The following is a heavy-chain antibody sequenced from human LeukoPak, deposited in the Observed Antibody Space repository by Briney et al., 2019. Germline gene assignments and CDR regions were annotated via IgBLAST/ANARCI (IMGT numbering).Heavy chain of an antibody. V-gene: IGHV3-23*01. CDR2: ISGSGGST. J-gene: IGHJ4*02. D-gene: IGHD3-22*01. Sequence: GGSLRLSCAASGFTFSSYAMSWVRQAPGKGLEWVSSISGSGGSTYYADSVKGRFTISRDNSKNTLYLQMNSLRAEDTAVYYCAKDRAHRKYYYDSSGYPGGVEYWGQGTLVTVSS. CDR1: GFTFSSYA. CDR3: AKDRAHRKYYYDSSGYPGGVEY.